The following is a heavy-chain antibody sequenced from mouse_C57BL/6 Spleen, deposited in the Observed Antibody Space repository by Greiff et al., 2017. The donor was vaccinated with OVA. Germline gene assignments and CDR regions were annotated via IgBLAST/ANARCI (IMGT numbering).Heavy chain of an antibody. J-gene: IGHJ2*01. CDR3: ARFDYDEDYFDF. CDR2: IYPGDGVT. V-gene: IGHV1-82*01. D-gene: IGHD2-4*01. Sequence: VQLQQSGPELVKPGASVKISCKASGYAFSSSWMNWVKQRPGKGLEWIGRIYPGDGVTNYNGKFKGKATLTADKSSSTAYRQLSSLTSEDSAVYFCARFDYDEDYFDFWGQGTTLTVAS. CDR1: GYAFSSSW.